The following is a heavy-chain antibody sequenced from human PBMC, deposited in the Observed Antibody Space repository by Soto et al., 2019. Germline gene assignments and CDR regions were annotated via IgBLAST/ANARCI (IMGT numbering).Heavy chain of an antibody. CDR3: TSTMAGAFDI. D-gene: IGHD3-10*01. V-gene: IGHV3-21*01. CDR1: EFTFSSYS. J-gene: IGHJ3*02. CDR2: IGRSSSYI. Sequence: EVQLVESGGGLVKPGGSLRLSCAASEFTFSSYSMNWVRQAPGKELEWVSSIGRSSSYIYYADSVKGRFIISRDNAKNSLYLQMNTLRAQDTAVYYCTSTMAGAFDIWGQGTMVTVSS.